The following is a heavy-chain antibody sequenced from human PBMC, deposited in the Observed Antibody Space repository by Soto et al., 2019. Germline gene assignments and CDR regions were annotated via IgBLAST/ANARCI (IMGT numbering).Heavy chain of an antibody. CDR1: GYTFTSYA. J-gene: IGHJ6*03. V-gene: IGHV1-3*01. CDR2: INAGNGNT. Sequence: ASVKVSCKASGYTFTSYAMHWVRQAPGQRLEWMGWINAGNGNTKYSQKFQGRVTITRDTSASTAYMELSSLRSEDTAVYYCARDYIAAPDYYYYMDVWGKGTTVTVSS. CDR3: ARDYIAAPDYYYYMDV. D-gene: IGHD6-6*01.